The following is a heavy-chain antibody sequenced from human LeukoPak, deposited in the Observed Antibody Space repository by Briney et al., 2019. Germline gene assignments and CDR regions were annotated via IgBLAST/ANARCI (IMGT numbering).Heavy chain of an antibody. D-gene: IGHD1-14*01. CDR1: GYTFTGYY. V-gene: IGHV1-2*02. CDR3: ARWAPRKYSDY. Sequence: ASVKVSCKDSGYTFTGYYMHWVRQAPGQGLEWRGWINPNSGGRNYAQKFQGRVTMTRDTSISTAYMELSRLRSDNTAVYYCARWAPRKYSDYWGQGTLVTVSS. J-gene: IGHJ4*02. CDR2: INPNSGGR.